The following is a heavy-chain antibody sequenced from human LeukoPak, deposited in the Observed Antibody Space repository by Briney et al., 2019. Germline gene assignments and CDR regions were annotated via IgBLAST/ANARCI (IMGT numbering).Heavy chain of an antibody. J-gene: IGHJ2*01. CDR3: ARDIGGDSSGYYGYFDL. Sequence: PSETLSLTCTVSGGSISSYYWSWIRQPPGKGLEWIGYIYYTGSTHYNPSVKGRVTISADTSKNQISLRLSSVTAADTAVYYCARDIGGDSSGYYGYFDLWGRGTLVTVSS. D-gene: IGHD3-22*01. CDR1: GGSISSYY. CDR2: IYYTGST. V-gene: IGHV4-59*01.